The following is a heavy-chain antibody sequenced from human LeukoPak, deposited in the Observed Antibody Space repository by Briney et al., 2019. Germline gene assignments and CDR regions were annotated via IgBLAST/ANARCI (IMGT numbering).Heavy chain of an antibody. J-gene: IGHJ4*02. D-gene: IGHD2-2*01. CDR2: IWYDGSNK. V-gene: IGHV3-33*01. CDR1: GFTFSSYG. Sequence: PGGSLRLSCAASGFTFSSYGMHWVRQAPGKGLEWVAVIWYDGSNKYYADSVKGRFTISRDNSKNTLYLQMNSLRAEDTAVYYCARGVPAAMAVDYWGQGTLVTVSS. CDR3: ARGVPAAMAVDY.